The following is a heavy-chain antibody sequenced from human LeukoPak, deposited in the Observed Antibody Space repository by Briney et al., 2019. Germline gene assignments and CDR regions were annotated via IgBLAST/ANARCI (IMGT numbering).Heavy chain of an antibody. D-gene: IGHD2-15*01. CDR1: RFTFSSYA. J-gene: IGHJ4*02. V-gene: IGHV3-64*01. Sequence: GGSLRLSCAASRFTFSSYAMHRVRQAPGKGLEYVSAISSNGGSPYYANSVKGRLTISRDNSKNTLYLQMSSLRAEDMAVYYCAREYCSGGNCQYYFDYWGQGTLVTVSS. CDR2: ISSNGGSP. CDR3: AREYCSGGNCQYYFDY.